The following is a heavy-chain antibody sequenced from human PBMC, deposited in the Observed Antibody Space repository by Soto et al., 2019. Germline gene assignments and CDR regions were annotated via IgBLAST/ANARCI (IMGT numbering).Heavy chain of an antibody. V-gene: IGHV3-30*18. Sequence: QVQLVESGGGVVQPGRSLRLSCAASGFTFSSYGMHWVRQAPGKGLEWVAVISYDGSNKYYADSVKGRFTISRDNPKNTLYLQMNSLRAEDTAVYYCAKEAPYDYVWGSYRSNFDYWGQGTLVTVSS. CDR2: ISYDGSNK. CDR1: GFTFSSYG. D-gene: IGHD3-16*02. CDR3: AKEAPYDYVWGSYRSNFDY. J-gene: IGHJ4*02.